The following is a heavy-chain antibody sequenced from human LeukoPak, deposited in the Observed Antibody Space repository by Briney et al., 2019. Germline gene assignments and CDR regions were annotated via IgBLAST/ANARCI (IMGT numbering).Heavy chain of an antibody. CDR2: IYYTGST. J-gene: IGHJ4*02. D-gene: IGHD2-15*01. CDR1: GASISSYY. V-gene: IGHV4-59*12. CDR3: AAYCSGGSCYSG. Sequence: PSETLSLTCTVSGASISSYYWSWIRQPPGKGLEWIGYIYYTGSTNYNPSLKGRVTISLDTSKNQFSLKLSPETAADTAVYYCAAYCSGGSCYSGWGQGTLVTVSS.